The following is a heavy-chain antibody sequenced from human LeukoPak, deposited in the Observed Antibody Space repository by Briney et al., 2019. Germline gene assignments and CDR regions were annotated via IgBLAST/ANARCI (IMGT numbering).Heavy chain of an antibody. CDR1: GGSFSGYY. CDR3: ARIAAGGH. V-gene: IGHV4-34*01. Sequence: SETLSLTCAVYGGSFSGYYWSWIRQPPGKGLEWIGEINHSGSTNYDPSLKSRVTISVDTSKNQFSLKLSSVTAADTAVYYCARIAAGGHWGQGTLVTVSS. D-gene: IGHD6-25*01. CDR2: INHSGST. J-gene: IGHJ4*02.